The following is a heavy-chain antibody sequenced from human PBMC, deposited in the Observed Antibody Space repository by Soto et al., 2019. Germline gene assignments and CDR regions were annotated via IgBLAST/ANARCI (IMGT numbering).Heavy chain of an antibody. CDR2: ISGSGDST. V-gene: IGHV3-23*01. CDR1: GFSFSSYA. CDR3: ARSSSGWYFDY. D-gene: IGHD6-19*01. J-gene: IGHJ4*02. Sequence: EVQLLESGGGLVQPGGSLRLSCAASGFSFSSYAMNWVRQAPGKGLEWVSVISGSGDSTYYADSVKGRFTISRDNSKTTLYLQMISLRAEDTAVYYCARSSSGWYFDYWGQGTLVIVSS.